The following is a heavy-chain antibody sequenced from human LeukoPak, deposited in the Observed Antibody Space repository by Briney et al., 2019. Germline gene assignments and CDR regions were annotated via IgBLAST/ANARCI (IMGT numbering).Heavy chain of an antibody. D-gene: IGHD6-13*01. V-gene: IGHV4-59*08. Sequence: SETLSLTCTVSGGSISSYYWSWIWQPPGKGLEWIGYIYYSGSTNYNPSLKSRVTISVDTSRNQFSLTLSSVTAADTAVYYCARQLAADSVVDYWGQGTLVTVSS. CDR3: ARQLAADSVVDY. J-gene: IGHJ4*02. CDR1: GGSISSYY. CDR2: IYYSGST.